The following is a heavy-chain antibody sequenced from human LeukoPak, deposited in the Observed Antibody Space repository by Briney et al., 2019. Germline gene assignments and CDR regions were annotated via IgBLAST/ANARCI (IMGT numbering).Heavy chain of an antibody. CDR2: IYQSETA. V-gene: IGHV4-38-2*02. CDR3: AKITPGDYARERFNWFDP. D-gene: IGHD4-17*01. CDR1: GYSISSGYF. J-gene: IGHJ5*02. Sequence: SETLSLTRTVSGYSISSGYFWGWMRQPPGKGLEWIGSIYQSETAHYNPSLKSRVTISVDTSKNQFSLKLSSVTAADTAVYYCAKITPGDYARERFNWFDPWGQGTLVTVSS.